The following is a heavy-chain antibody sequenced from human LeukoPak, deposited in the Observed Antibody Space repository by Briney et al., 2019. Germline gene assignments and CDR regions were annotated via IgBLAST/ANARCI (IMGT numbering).Heavy chain of an antibody. J-gene: IGHJ4*02. V-gene: IGHV5-51*01. D-gene: IGHD3-22*01. CDR2: IYPGDSDT. CDR1: GYSFTSYW. Sequence: GESLKISCKGSGYSFTSYWIGWVRQMPGKGLEWMGIIYPGDSDTRYSPSFQGQVTISADKSISTAYLQWSSLKASDTAMYYCARGDSTYYYDSSGYYFDYWGQGTLVTVSS. CDR3: ARGDSTYYYDSSGYYFDY.